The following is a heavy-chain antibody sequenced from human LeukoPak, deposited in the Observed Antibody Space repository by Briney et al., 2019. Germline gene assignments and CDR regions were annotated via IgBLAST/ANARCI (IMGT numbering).Heavy chain of an antibody. CDR2: IYYSGST. Sequence: SETLSLTCTDSGGSISSYYWSWIRQPPGKGLEWIGYIYYSGSTNYNPSLKSRVTISVDTSKNQFSLKLSSVTAADTAVYYCARQLSEGIFVLWGQGTLATVSS. J-gene: IGHJ4*02. D-gene: IGHD3/OR15-3a*01. CDR1: GGSISSYY. CDR3: ARQLSEGIFVL. V-gene: IGHV4-59*08.